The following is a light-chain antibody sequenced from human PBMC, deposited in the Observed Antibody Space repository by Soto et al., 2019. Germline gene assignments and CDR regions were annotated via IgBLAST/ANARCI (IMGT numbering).Light chain of an antibody. V-gene: IGKV1-9*01. CDR3: QQLHSWGVT. CDR2: GAS. Sequence: DIQMTQSPSSLSASVGDRVTIACRASQSISSYLNWYQQKPGKAPKLLISGASTLQSGVPSRFSGSGSGTECTLTISSLQPEDVATYSCQQLHSWGVTLGGGTRLEIK. J-gene: IGKJ5*01. CDR1: QSISSY.